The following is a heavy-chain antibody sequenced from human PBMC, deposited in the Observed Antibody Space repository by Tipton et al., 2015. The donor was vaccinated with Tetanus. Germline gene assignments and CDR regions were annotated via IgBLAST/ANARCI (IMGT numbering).Heavy chain of an antibody. J-gene: IGHJ2*01. CDR2: IYYNGST. CDR1: GASISSSRYF. D-gene: IGHD2-15*01. V-gene: IGHV4-61*03. CDR3: ARGGLCVGPACAGISPLLDV. Sequence: TLSLTCSVSGASISSSRYFWNWVRQFPGKGLEWIGYIYYNGSTKYNPSLKSRVTVSLDTSKKHFSLRLSSVTAADTAVYYCARGGLCVGPACAGISPLLDVWGRGTLVTVSS.